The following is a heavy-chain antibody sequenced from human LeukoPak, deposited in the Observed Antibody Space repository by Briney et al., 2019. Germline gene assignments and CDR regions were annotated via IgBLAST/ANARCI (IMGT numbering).Heavy chain of an antibody. D-gene: IGHD6-13*01. Sequence: PGGSLRLSCAASGFTFSSYAMSWVRQAPGKGLEWVSAISGSGGSTYYADSVKGRFTISRDNSKNTLYLQMNSLRAEDTAVYYCARDPKYSSSWYGYYYGMDVWGQGTTVTVSS. J-gene: IGHJ6*02. CDR1: GFTFSSYA. CDR3: ARDPKYSSSWYGYYYGMDV. CDR2: ISGSGGST. V-gene: IGHV3-23*01.